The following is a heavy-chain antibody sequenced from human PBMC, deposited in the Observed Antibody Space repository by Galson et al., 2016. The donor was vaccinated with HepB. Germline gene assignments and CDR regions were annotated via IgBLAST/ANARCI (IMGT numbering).Heavy chain of an antibody. CDR3: ARVSQQLVYR. CDR1: GGSISYYY. CDR2: IYYSGST. Sequence: SETLSLTCTVSGGSISYYYWSWIRQPPGKGLEWLGYIYYSGSTNYNPSLKSRVTISVDTSKNQFSLKLSSVTAADTAGYYCARVSQQLVYRWGQGTLVTVSS. J-gene: IGHJ4*02. V-gene: IGHV4-59*01. D-gene: IGHD6-13*01.